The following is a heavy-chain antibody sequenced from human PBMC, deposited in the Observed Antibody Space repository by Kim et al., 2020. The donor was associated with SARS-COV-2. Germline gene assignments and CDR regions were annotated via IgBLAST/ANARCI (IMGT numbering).Heavy chain of an antibody. D-gene: IGHD3-10*01. CDR2: IYYSGST. J-gene: IGHJ3*02. CDR3: ASEPMVRGVIIARDAFDI. Sequence: SETLSLTCTVSGGSISSSSYYWGWIREPPGKGLEWIGSIYYSGSTYYNPSLKSQVTISVDTPKNQFSLKLSSVTAADTAVYYCASEPMVRGVIIARDAFDIWGQGTMVTVSS. CDR1: GGSISSSSYY. V-gene: IGHV4-39*01.